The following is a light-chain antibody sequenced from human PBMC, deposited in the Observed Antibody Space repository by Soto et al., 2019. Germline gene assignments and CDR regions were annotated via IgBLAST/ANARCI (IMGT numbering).Light chain of an antibody. Sequence: DMQMTQSPPSLSASVGDTVAITCRASQGISNHLAWYQQKPGKAPKLLIYAASTLQSGVPSRFSGSGSGTDFTLNISSLQPEDVATYYCQKYDRAPWTFGRGTKVEI. CDR1: QGISNH. CDR2: AAS. V-gene: IGKV1-27*01. J-gene: IGKJ1*01. CDR3: QKYDRAPWT.